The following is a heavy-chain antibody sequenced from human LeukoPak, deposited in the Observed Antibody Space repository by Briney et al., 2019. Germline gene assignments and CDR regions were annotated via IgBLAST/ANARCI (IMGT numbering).Heavy chain of an antibody. CDR3: AREFRDIVVVPAARRGFDP. Sequence: PGGSLRLSCAASGFTFSSYAMHWVRQAPGKGLEWVAVISYDGSNKYYADSVKGRFTISRDNSKNTLYLQMNSLRAEDTAVYYCAREFRDIVVVPAARRGFDPWGQGTLVTVSS. CDR1: GFTFSSYA. CDR2: ISYDGSNK. V-gene: IGHV3-30-3*01. D-gene: IGHD2-2*01. J-gene: IGHJ5*02.